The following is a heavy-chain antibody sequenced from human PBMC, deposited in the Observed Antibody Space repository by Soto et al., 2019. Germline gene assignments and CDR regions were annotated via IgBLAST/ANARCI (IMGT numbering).Heavy chain of an antibody. Sequence: PSETLSLTCTVSGASISRYYWSWIRQSPGKGLEWIGSIYYSGSTYYNPSLKSRVTISVDTSKNQFSLKLSSVTAADTAVYYCARPRAYCISTSCYYYYGMDVWGQGTTVTVSS. V-gene: IGHV4-59*05. CDR3: ARPRAYCISTSCYYYYGMDV. CDR1: GASISRYY. D-gene: IGHD2-2*01. J-gene: IGHJ6*02. CDR2: IYYSGST.